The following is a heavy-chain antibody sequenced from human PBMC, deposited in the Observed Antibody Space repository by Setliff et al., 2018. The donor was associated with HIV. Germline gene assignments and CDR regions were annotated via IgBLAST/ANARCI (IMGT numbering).Heavy chain of an antibody. V-gene: IGHV4-59*02. Sequence: SETLSLTCSVSGGSVSNYYWSWIRQPPGKGLEWVGLIYYTGIPTYNPSLSSRVTISVDTSKNQFSLKLTSVTAADSAVYYCPREGDGIDFWGQGTLVTVSS. CDR1: GGSVSNYY. CDR2: IYYTGIP. CDR3: PREGDGIDF. J-gene: IGHJ4*02. D-gene: IGHD2-21*02.